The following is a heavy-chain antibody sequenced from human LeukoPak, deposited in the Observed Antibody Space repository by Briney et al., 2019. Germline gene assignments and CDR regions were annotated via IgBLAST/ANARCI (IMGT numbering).Heavy chain of an antibody. CDR2: VYNSGRI. J-gene: IGHJ5*02. Sequence: PSETLSLTCTVSGGSISSSHWSWIRQSAGKRLEWIGRVYNSGRITSNPSLASRVTLSLDTSKNQLSLILTSVTAADTAVYYCARAPNWFDLWGQGTLVTFSS. CDR1: GGSISSSH. CDR3: ARAPNWFDL. V-gene: IGHV4-4*07.